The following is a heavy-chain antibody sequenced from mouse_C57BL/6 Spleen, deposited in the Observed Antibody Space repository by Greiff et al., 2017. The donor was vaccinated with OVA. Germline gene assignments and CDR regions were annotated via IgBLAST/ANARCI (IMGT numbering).Heavy chain of an antibody. J-gene: IGHJ1*03. CDR1: GFSFNTYA. D-gene: IGHD1-1*01. CDR3: VRAPYYYGSSYWYFDV. Sequence: EVHLVESGGGLVQPKGSLKLSCAASGFSFNTYAMNWVRQAPGKGLEWVARIRSKSNNYATYYADSVKDRFTITRDDSESMLYLQMNNLKTEDTAMYYGVRAPYYYGSSYWYFDVWGTGTTVTVSS. V-gene: IGHV10-1*01. CDR2: IRSKSNNYAT.